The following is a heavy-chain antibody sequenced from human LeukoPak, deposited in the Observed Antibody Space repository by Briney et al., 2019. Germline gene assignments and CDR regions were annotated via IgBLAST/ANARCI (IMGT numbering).Heavy chain of an antibody. V-gene: IGHV4-39*01. CDR2: IYYSGTT. Sequence: PSETLSLTCSVSDGSISSGYYYWAWTRQPPGKGPEWIGSIYYSGTTYPNSSLKSRVTISVDTSKNQFSLKLSSVTAADTAVYYCARGPDYNVASMDVWGKGTTVTVSS. CDR3: ARGPDYNVASMDV. J-gene: IGHJ6*03. D-gene: IGHD4-11*01. CDR1: DGSISSGYYY.